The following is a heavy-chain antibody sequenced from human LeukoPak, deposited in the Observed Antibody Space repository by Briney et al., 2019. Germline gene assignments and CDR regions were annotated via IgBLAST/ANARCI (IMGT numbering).Heavy chain of an antibody. D-gene: IGHD4-17*01. V-gene: IGHV6-1*01. CDR1: GDSVSSNSAA. Sequence: SQTLSLTCAIPGDSVSSNSAAWNWIRQSPSRGLEWLGRTYYRSKWYNDYAVSVKSRITINPDTSKSQFSLQLNSVTPEDTAVYYCARDSPLTTVTTFPYWYFDLWGRGTLVTVSS. CDR2: TYYRSKWYN. CDR3: ARDSPLTTVTTFPYWYFDL. J-gene: IGHJ2*01.